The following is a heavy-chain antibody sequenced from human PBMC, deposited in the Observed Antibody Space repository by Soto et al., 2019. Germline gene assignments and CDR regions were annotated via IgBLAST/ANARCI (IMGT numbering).Heavy chain of an antibody. CDR2: IIPILGIA. CDR1: GGTFSSYT. CDR3: ASHSGNYYKDY. J-gene: IGHJ4*02. Sequence: QVQLVQSGAEVKKPGSSVKVSCKASGGTFSSYTIIWVRQAPGQGLEWMGRIIPILGIANYAQKCQGRVTITADKYTSTAYMELSSLRSEDTAVYYCASHSGNYYKDYWGQGTLVTVSS. D-gene: IGHD3-10*01. V-gene: IGHV1-69*02.